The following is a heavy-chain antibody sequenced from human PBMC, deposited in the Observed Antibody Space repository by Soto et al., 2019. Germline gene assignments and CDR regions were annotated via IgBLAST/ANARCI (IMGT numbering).Heavy chain of an antibody. V-gene: IGHV1-18*01. J-gene: IGHJ3*02. D-gene: IGHD3-22*01. Sequence: QVQLVQSGGEVKKPGASVKVSCKASGYTFTTYGISWVRQAPGQGLEWMGWISAYNGNTSYAQKLQGRVTMTTDTPTSTVYMEMRSLRSDDTALYYCARLFFRLFAFDIWGQGTMVTVSS. CDR1: GYTFTTYG. CDR3: ARLFFRLFAFDI. CDR2: ISAYNGNT.